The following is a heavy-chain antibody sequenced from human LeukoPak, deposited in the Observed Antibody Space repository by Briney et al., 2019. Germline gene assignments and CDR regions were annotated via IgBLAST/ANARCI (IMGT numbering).Heavy chain of an antibody. Sequence: GGSLRLSCTASGFSFSRSGMHWVRQAPGKGLEWVAVMSFDGSNKFYTDSVKSRFTISRDNSKNTLYLQMNSLRAEDTAVYYCAKGMWVVRGVIGDAFDVWGQGTMVTVSS. D-gene: IGHD3-10*01. CDR3: AKGMWVVRGVIGDAFDV. CDR2: MSFDGSNK. CDR1: GFSFSRSG. J-gene: IGHJ3*01. V-gene: IGHV3-30*18.